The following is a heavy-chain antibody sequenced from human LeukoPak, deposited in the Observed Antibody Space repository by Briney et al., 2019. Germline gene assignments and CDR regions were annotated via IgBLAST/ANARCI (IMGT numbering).Heavy chain of an antibody. CDR3: ARHAHYDFWSGYFLYYFDY. CDR1: GYSISSGYY. Sequence: SETLSLTCAVSGYSISSGYYWGWIRQPPGKGLEWIGSIYHSGSTYYNPSLKSRATISVDTSKNQFSLKLSSVTAADTAVYYCARHAHYDFWSGYFLYYFDYWGQGTLVTVSS. J-gene: IGHJ4*02. V-gene: IGHV4-38-2*01. D-gene: IGHD3-3*01. CDR2: IYHSGST.